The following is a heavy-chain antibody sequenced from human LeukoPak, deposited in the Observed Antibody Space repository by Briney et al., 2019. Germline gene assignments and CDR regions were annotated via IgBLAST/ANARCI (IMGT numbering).Heavy chain of an antibody. D-gene: IGHD4-23*01. CDR2: ISWNSGSI. Sequence: GRSLRLSCAASGFTFDDDAMHWVRRAPGEGLEWVSGISWNSGSIGYADSMKGRFTISRDNAKNSLYLQMNSLRAEDTALYYCAKDIDGVVRAFDIWGQGTMVTVSS. J-gene: IGHJ3*02. CDR3: AKDIDGVVRAFDI. V-gene: IGHV3-9*01. CDR1: GFTFDDDA.